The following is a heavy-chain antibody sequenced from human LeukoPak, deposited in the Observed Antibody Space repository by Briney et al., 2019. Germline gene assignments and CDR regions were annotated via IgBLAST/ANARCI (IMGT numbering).Heavy chain of an antibody. CDR1: GGSFSGYY. J-gene: IGHJ4*02. D-gene: IGHD1-1*01. CDR2: INHSGST. Sequence: SETLSLTCAVYGGSFSGYYWSWIRQPLGKGLEWIGEINHSGSTNYNPSLKSRVTISVDRSKNQFSLKLSSVTAADTAVYYCASKLERRRPFDYWGQGTLVTVSS. CDR3: ASKLERRRPFDY. V-gene: IGHV4-34*01.